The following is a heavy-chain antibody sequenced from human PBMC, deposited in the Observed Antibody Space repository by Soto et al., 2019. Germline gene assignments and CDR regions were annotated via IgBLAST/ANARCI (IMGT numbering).Heavy chain of an antibody. V-gene: IGHV1-69*13. CDR2: IIPIFGTA. D-gene: IGHD2-2*01. J-gene: IGHJ6*02. CDR3: ARDLGHQLLWHYGMDG. CDR1: GGTFSSNA. Sequence: SVKRSCKASGGTFSSNAISWVRQAPGQGLEWMGGIIPIFGTANYAQKFQGRVTITADVSTSTAYMELSSLRSEDTAVYYCARDLGHQLLWHYGMDGWCQGTSVTVSS.